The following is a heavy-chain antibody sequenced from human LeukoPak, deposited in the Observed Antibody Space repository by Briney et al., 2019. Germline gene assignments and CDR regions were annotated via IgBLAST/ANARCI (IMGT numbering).Heavy chain of an antibody. D-gene: IGHD2-21*02. CDR1: GFTFSSYG. J-gene: IGHJ4*02. V-gene: IGHV3-30*02. CDR3: AKDIYCGGDCYIRAGDS. Sequence: GGSLRLSCAASGFTFSSYGMHWVRQAPGKGLEWVAFIRYDGSNKYYADSVKGRFTISRDNSQNTLYLQMNSLRAEDTAIYYCAKDIYCGGDCYIRAGDSWGQGTLVTVSS. CDR2: IRYDGSNK.